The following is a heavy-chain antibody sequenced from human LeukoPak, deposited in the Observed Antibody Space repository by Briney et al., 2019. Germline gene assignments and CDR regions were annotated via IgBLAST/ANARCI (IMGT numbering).Heavy chain of an antibody. J-gene: IGHJ4*02. CDR3: AREDYSGYDFYDY. V-gene: IGHV3-74*01. D-gene: IGHD5-12*01. Sequence: PGGSLRLSCAASGFTFSSYWMHWVRQAPGKGLVWVSLINSDGSSRNYADSVKGRFTISRDNAKNTLYLQMNGLRVEDTAVYYCAREDYSGYDFYDYWGQGSLVTVSS. CDR2: INSDGSSR. CDR1: GFTFSSYW.